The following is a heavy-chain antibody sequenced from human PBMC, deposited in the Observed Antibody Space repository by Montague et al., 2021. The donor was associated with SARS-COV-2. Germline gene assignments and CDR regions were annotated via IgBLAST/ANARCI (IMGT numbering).Heavy chain of an antibody. Sequence: SETLSLTCAVYGESFSGYYWTWIRQSPGRGLEWIAEINDGGTTNYSWSLKSRVTISVDTSKNQFSLKLSSVTVADTAVYYCTRWDPQIRTLFGFRGKSANDYWGQGTLVTVSS. CDR3: TRWDPQIRTLFGFRGKSANDY. V-gene: IGHV4-34*01. D-gene: IGHD4-23*01. CDR2: INDGGTT. J-gene: IGHJ4*02. CDR1: GESFSGYY.